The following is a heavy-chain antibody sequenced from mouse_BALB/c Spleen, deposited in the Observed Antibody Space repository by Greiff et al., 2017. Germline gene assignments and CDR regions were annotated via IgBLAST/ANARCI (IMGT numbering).Heavy chain of an antibody. J-gene: IGHJ1*01. Sequence: EVQRVESGGGLVKLGGSLKLSCAASGFTFSSYYMSWVRQTPEKRLELVAAINSNGGSTYYPDTVKGRFTISRDNAKNTLYLQMSSLKSEDTALYYCARHYDGYWYFDVWGAGTTVTVSS. CDR2: INSNGGST. D-gene: IGHD1-1*01. V-gene: IGHV5-6-2*01. CDR1: GFTFSSYY. CDR3: ARHYDGYWYFDV.